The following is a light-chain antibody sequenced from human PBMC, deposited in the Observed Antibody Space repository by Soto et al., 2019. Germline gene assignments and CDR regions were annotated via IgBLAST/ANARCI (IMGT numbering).Light chain of an antibody. CDR2: WAS. J-gene: IGKJ5*01. V-gene: IGKV4-1*01. CDR3: QQYYSTLIT. Sequence: DIVMTQSPDSLAVSLGERATIYCKSSQSVLYSSNNKNYLAWYQQKPGQPPKLLIYWASTRESGVPDRFSGSGSGTDFTLTISSLQAEDVAIYYCQQYYSTLITFGQGTRLEIK. CDR1: QSVLYSSNNKNY.